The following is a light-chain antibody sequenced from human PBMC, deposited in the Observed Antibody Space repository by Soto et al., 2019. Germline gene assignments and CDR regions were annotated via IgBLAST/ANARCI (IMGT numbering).Light chain of an antibody. V-gene: IGLV2-14*03. CDR2: DVT. CDR3: SSYRTITTVV. CDR1: NNDIGNYDY. J-gene: IGLJ2*01. Sequence: QSALTQPASVSGSPGQSITISCTGTNNDIGNYDYVSWYQQYPGKAPKLLIFDVTNRPSGVSDRFSGSKSGNTASLTISGHQTEDEANYYCSSYRTITTVVMGEGTKVTVL.